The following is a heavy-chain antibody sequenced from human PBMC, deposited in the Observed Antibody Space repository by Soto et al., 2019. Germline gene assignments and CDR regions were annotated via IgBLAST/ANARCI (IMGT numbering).Heavy chain of an antibody. J-gene: IGHJ3*01. CDR2: IGSGGDGT. CDR1: GFTFSSYA. Sequence: PGGSLRLSCAASGFTFSSYAMSWVRQAPGKGLEWVSSIGSGGDGTYYADSVKGRFTISRDNSKNILYLQMNSLRAEDTAVYYCAKLYGYVWGSYLGAFAVWGQGTMVTVSS. V-gene: IGHV3-23*01. CDR3: AKLYGYVWGSYLGAFAV. D-gene: IGHD3-16*01.